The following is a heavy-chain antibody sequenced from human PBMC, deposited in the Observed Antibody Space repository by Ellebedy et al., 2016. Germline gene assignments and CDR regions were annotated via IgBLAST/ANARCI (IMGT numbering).Heavy chain of an antibody. J-gene: IGHJ4*02. Sequence: GGSLRLSCAASGFTFDDYAMHWVRQAPGKGLEWVSAIVASGERTFYADSVKGRFTISRDNSKNRLYLQMNSLKVEDTAVYYCARIYCGDGGCYYDYWGQGTLVTVSS. CDR1: GFTFDDYA. V-gene: IGHV3-23*01. D-gene: IGHD2-15*01. CDR3: ARIYCGDGGCYYDY. CDR2: IVASGERT.